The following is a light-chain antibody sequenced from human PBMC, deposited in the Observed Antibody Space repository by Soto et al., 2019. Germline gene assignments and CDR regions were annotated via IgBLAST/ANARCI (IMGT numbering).Light chain of an antibody. Sequence: EIVLTQSPSTLSLSPGERSTLSCRASQSVSSYLAWFQQKPGQAPTILIYDASSRASGIPARFSGSGSETDFTLTISSLEPEDFAVYYCQQRSNWPITFGQGTRLEIK. CDR1: QSVSSY. CDR2: DAS. CDR3: QQRSNWPIT. V-gene: IGKV3-11*01. J-gene: IGKJ5*01.